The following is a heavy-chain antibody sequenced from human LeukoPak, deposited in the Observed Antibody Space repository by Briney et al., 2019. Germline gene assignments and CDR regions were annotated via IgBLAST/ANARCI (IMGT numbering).Heavy chain of an antibody. Sequence: PGGSLRLSCAASGFAFSSYSMNWVRQAPGLGLEWVSYISSSSSTIYYADSLKGRFTISRDNARNSLYLHMNSLRDEDTGVYYCARDAWERTTGLFDCWGQGTLLTVSS. D-gene: IGHD1-26*01. CDR2: ISSSSSTI. J-gene: IGHJ4*02. V-gene: IGHV3-48*02. CDR3: ARDAWERTTGLFDC. CDR1: GFAFSSYS.